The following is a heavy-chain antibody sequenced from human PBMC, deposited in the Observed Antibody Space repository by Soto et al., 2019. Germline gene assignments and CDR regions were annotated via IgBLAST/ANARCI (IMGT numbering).Heavy chain of an antibody. V-gene: IGHV3-9*01. CDR1: GFTFGNYA. CDR2: ISWNSGGI. J-gene: IGHJ5*02. D-gene: IGHD3-22*01. Sequence: GGSLRLSCAASGFTFGNYAMHWVRQAPGKGLEWVSGISWNSGGIGYAASVKGRFIISRDNSKNTLYLQMNSLRVEDTALYYCARREGPLIRNSFDAWGQGTLVTVSS. CDR3: ARREGPLIRNSFDA.